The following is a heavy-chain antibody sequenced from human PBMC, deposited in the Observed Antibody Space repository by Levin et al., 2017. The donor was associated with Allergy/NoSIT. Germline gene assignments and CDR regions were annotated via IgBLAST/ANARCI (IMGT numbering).Heavy chain of an antibody. CDR2: ITWADNK. CDR1: GFSLTTSGMC. CDR3: ARVQHRDGYYSLDY. V-gene: IGHV2-70*01. Sequence: SGPTLVKPTQTLTLTCSFSGFSLTTSGMCVTWIRQPPGKALEWLALITWADNKYYNTSLETRLTISKDTSKNQVVLTMTNMDPVDTATYYCARVQHRDGYYSLDYWGQGTLVTVSS. D-gene: IGHD5-24*01. J-gene: IGHJ4*02.